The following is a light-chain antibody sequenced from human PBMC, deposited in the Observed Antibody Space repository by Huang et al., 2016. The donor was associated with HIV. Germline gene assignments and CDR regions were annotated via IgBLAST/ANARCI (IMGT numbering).Light chain of an antibody. CDR3: QQTDRFSIT. Sequence: DIQMTQSPSSLSASVGERVTITCRASQDISSYVAWYQQKPGKAPKLLIYATSTLQSGVPSRFSGSSSGTEFTLTISSLQPEDFATYYCQQTDRFSITFGQGTRLEIK. CDR1: QDISSY. CDR2: ATS. J-gene: IGKJ5*01. V-gene: IGKV1-12*01.